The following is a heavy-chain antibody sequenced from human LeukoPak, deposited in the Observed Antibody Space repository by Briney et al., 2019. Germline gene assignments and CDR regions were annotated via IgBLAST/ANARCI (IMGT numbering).Heavy chain of an antibody. V-gene: IGHV3-21*01. CDR2: ISSSSSYI. J-gene: IGHJ4*02. CDR3: ARVVIMVRGATTQYYFDY. D-gene: IGHD3-10*01. Sequence: GGSLRLSCVASGFTFSSYSLNWVRQAPGKGLEWVSSISSSSSYIYYADSVKGRFTISRDNDKNSLYLQMNSLRAEDTAVYYCARVVIMVRGATTQYYFDYWGQGTLVTVSS. CDR1: GFTFSSYS.